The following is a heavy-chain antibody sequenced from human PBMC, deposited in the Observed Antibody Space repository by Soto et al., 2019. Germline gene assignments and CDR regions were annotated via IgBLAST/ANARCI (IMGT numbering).Heavy chain of an antibody. CDR1: GGSFSGYY. CDR2: INHSGST. V-gene: IGHV4-34*01. D-gene: IGHD6-13*01. CDR3: ARAPESSSWYVLDY. Sequence: SETLSLTCAVYGGSFSGYYWSWIRQPPGKGLEWIGEINHSGSTNYNPSLKSRVTISVDTSKNQFSLKLSSVTAADTAVYYCARAPESSSWYVLDYWGQGTLVTVSS. J-gene: IGHJ4*02.